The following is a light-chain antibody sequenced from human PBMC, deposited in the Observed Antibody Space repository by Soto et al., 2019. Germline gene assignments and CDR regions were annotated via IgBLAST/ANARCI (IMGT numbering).Light chain of an antibody. CDR3: QQILGVHT. Sequence: EILLTQSPVTLSLSPGERATLSCRASQNVRGYLAWYQQKPGQAPRLLIYDASNRATGIPARFSASGAGTDFTLTVSSLEPEDSAVSYCQQILGVHTFGQGTKVEIK. J-gene: IGKJ1*01. CDR1: QNVRGY. V-gene: IGKV3-11*01. CDR2: DAS.